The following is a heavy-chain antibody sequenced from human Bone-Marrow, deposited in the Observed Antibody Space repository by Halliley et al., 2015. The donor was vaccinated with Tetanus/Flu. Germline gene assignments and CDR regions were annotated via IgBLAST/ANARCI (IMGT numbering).Heavy chain of an antibody. V-gene: IGHV4-59*01. D-gene: IGHD6-13*01. Sequence: TLSLTCTVSGASISSYYWGWIRQPPGKGLEWIGYMYYSGVTKYSPSLKSRITISADTSENQFSLRLTSVTAADTAVYFCARAQHGIIPPLDPWGRGPLVPVSS. J-gene: IGHJ5*02. CDR3: ARAQHGIIPPLDP. CDR2: MYYSGVT. CDR1: GASISSYY.